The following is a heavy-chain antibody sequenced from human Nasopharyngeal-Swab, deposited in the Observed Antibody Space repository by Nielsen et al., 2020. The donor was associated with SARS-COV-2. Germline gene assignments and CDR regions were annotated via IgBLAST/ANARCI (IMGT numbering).Heavy chain of an antibody. Sequence: SETLSLTCAVYGGSFSGYYWSWIRQPPGKGLEWIGEINHSGSTNYNPSPKSRVTISVDTSKNQFSLKLSSVTAADTAVYYCARRPLYYYYYGMDVWGQGTTVTVSS. D-gene: IGHD6-6*01. CDR2: INHSGST. V-gene: IGHV4-34*01. CDR3: ARRPLYYYYYGMDV. J-gene: IGHJ6*02. CDR1: GGSFSGYY.